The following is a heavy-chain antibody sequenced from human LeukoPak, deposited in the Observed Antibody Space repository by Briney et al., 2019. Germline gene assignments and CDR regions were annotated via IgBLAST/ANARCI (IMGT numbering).Heavy chain of an antibody. CDR2: INAGNGNT. CDR1: GYTFTSYA. Sequence: ASVKVSCKASGYTFTSYAMHWVRQAPGQWLEWMGWINAGNGNTKYSQKFQGRVTITRDTSASTAYMELSSLRSEDTAVYYCARDLEEYQLLFSFDYWGQGTLVTVSS. J-gene: IGHJ4*02. CDR3: ARDLEEYQLLFSFDY. D-gene: IGHD2-2*01. V-gene: IGHV1-3*01.